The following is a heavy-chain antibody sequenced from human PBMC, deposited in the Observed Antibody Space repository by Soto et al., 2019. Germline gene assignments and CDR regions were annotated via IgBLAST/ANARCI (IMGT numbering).Heavy chain of an antibody. D-gene: IGHD2-2*02. CDR3: ARADVVVPAAIPLYGMDV. CDR2: IIPIFGTA. CDR1: GGTFSSYA. J-gene: IGHJ6*02. V-gene: IGHV1-69*01. Sequence: QVQLVQSGAEVKKPGSSVKVSCKASGGTFSSYAISWVRQAPGQGLEWMGGIIPIFGTANYAQKFQGRVTITADESTSTAYLELTSLSSEDTSVYYCARADVVVPAAIPLYGMDVWGQGTTDTVSS.